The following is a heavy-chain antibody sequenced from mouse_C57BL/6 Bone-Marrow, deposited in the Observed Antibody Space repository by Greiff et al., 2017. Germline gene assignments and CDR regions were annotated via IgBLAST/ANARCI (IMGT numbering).Heavy chain of an antibody. CDR1: GYTFTGYW. CDR3: ARANYYFD. D-gene: IGHD1-1*01. V-gene: IGHV1-9*01. CDR2: ILPGSGST. J-gene: IGHJ2*01. Sequence: QVQLQQSGAELMKPGASVKLSCKATGYTFTGYWIEWVKQRPGHGLEWIGEILPGSGSTNYNAKFKGKATFTADTSSNTAYMQLSSLTTEDSAIYYCARANYYFDWGQGTTLTVSS.